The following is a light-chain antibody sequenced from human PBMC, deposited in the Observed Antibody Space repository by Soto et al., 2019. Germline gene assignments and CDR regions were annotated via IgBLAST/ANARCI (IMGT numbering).Light chain of an antibody. Sequence: DIVMTQSPDSLAVSLGERATINCKSSQSVLYSSNNKSYLAWYQQKPGQPPKLLIYWASTRESGVPDRFSGSGSGTDFTLAISSLQAEDVAVYYCQQHYTTPRTFGQGTKVDIK. CDR1: QSVLYSSNNKSY. J-gene: IGKJ2*01. V-gene: IGKV4-1*01. CDR2: WAS. CDR3: QQHYTTPRT.